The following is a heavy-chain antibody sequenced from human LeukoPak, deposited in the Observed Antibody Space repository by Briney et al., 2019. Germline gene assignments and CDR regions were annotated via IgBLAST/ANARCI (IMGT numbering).Heavy chain of an antibody. Sequence: GGSLRLSCAASGFTFSSYTMKWVRQAPGKGLVWVSYISGSSNTIYYADSVKGRFTISRDNAKNSLYLQMNSLRADDTAVYYCARASGSSSGGWVYYYYMDVWGKGTTVTVSS. D-gene: IGHD6-6*01. V-gene: IGHV3-48*01. CDR1: GFTFSSYT. J-gene: IGHJ6*03. CDR3: ARASGSSSGGWVYYYYMDV. CDR2: ISGSSNTI.